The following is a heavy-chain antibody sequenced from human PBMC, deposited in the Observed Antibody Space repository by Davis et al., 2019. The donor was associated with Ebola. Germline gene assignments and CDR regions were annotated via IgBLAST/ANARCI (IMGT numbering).Heavy chain of an antibody. Sequence: GESLKISCAASGFTFSSYWMSWVRQAPGKGLEWVSVIYSGGSTYYADSVKGRFTISRDNSKNTLYLQMNSLRAEDTAVYYCAKVATTLYSYGPKRVDYWGQGTLVTVSS. J-gene: IGHJ4*02. V-gene: IGHV3-66*01. CDR2: IYSGGST. CDR1: GFTFSSYW. CDR3: AKVATTLYSYGPKRVDY. D-gene: IGHD5-18*01.